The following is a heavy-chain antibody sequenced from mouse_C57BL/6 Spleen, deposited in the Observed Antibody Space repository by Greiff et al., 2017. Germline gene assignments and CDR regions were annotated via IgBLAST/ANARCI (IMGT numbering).Heavy chain of an antibody. D-gene: IGHD2-3*01. J-gene: IGHJ4*01. CDR3: AREGWSYYYAMDY. CDR2: INPSNGGT. CDR1: GYTFTSYW. V-gene: IGHV1-53*01. Sequence: QVHVKQPGTELVKPGASVKLSCKASGYTFTSYWMHWVKQRPGQGLEWIGNINPSNGGTNYNEKFKSKATLTVDKSSSTAYMQLSSLTSEDSAVYYCAREGWSYYYAMDYWGQGTSVTVSS.